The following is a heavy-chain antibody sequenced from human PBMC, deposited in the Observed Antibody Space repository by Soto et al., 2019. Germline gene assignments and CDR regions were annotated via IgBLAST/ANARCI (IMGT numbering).Heavy chain of an antibody. CDR1: GFICSSYD. D-gene: IGHD2-8*02. V-gene: IGHV3-23*01. Sequence: GGSLRLSCAVSGFICSSYDISWGRQAPGKGLEWVSTILVGGSTHYEDSVKGRFTISRDTSKNTVYLQMNSLTAGDTAVYYCAKATATGGGAFEIYGRGTLVTVSS. CDR3: AKATATGGGAFEI. CDR2: ILVGGST. J-gene: IGHJ3*02.